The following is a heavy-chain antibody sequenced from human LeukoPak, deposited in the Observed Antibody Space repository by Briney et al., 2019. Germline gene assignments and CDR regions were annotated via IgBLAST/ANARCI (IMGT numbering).Heavy chain of an antibody. CDR1: GFTFNSYA. CDR3: ARDRRYCSGGSCYFDYFFDY. CDR2: ISYDGSIN. Sequence: GRCLRLSCAASGFTFNSYAVHWVRPAPGKGLAWVAVISYDGSINFYAASVKGRFTISRDNSKNTLYLQMNSLRAEDTALYFCARDRRYCSGGSCYFDYFFDYWGQGTLVTVSS. D-gene: IGHD2-15*01. V-gene: IGHV3-30-3*01. J-gene: IGHJ4*02.